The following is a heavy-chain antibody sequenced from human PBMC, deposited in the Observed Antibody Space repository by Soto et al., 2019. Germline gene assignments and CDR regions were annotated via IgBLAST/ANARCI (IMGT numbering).Heavy chain of an antibody. J-gene: IGHJ6*03. CDR2: INHSGST. D-gene: IGHD2-15*01. CDR1: GGSFSGYY. Sequence: SETLSLTCAVYGGSFSGYYWSWIRQPPGKGLEWIGGINHSGSTNYNPSLKSRVTISVDTSKNQFSLKLSSVTAADTAVYYCARSRIGYMDVWGKGTTVTVSS. V-gene: IGHV4-34*01. CDR3: ARSRIGYMDV.